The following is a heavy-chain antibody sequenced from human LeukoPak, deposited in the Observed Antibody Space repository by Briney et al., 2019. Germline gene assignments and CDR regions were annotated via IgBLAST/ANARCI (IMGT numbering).Heavy chain of an antibody. CDR2: IYHSGST. CDR3: ASLSGGAAVSAFEY. J-gene: IGHJ4*02. V-gene: IGHV4-4*02. D-gene: IGHD2-15*01. Sequence: SETLSLTCAVSGGSISSSNWWSWVRQPPGQGLEWIGEIYHSGSTNYNPSLKSRVTISVDKSKNQFSLKLSSVTAADTAVYYCASLSGGAAVSAFEYWGQGTLVIVSS. CDR1: GGSISSSNW.